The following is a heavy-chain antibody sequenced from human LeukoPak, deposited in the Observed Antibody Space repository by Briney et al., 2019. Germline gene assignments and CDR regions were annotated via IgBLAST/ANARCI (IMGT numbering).Heavy chain of an antibody. CDR2: INSDGSST. J-gene: IGHJ3*02. CDR3: ARDWRDSSGKFPNDAFDI. CDR1: GFTFSSYW. Sequence: GGSLRLSCAASGFTFSSYWMHWVRQAPGKGLVWVSRINSDGSSTSYADSVKGRFTISRDNAKNSLYLQMNSLRAEDTAVYYCARDWRDSSGKFPNDAFDIWGQGTMVTVSS. V-gene: IGHV3-74*01. D-gene: IGHD3-22*01.